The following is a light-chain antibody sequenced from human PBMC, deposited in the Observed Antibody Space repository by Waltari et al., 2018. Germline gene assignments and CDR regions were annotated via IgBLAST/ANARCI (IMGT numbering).Light chain of an antibody. V-gene: IGKV2D-29*02. J-gene: IGKJ5*01. CDR1: QSLLHSDGRTY. CDR3: MQSLQLPIT. CDR2: EVS. Sequence: EIVMTQTPLSLSVTPGQPASISCKSSQSLLHSDGRTYLFWYLQKPGQSPKLLNYEVSXRFSGVPDRFSGSGSGTDFTLTISRVEAEDVGVYYCMQSLQLPITFGQGTRLEIK.